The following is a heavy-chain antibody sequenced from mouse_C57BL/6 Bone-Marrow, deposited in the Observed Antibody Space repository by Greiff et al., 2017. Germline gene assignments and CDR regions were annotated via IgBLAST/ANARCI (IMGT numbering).Heavy chain of an antibody. CDR1: GYTFTNYW. J-gene: IGHJ4*01. Sequence: QVQLQQSGAELVRPGTSVKMSCKASGYTFTNYWIGWAKQRPGHGLEWIGDIYPGGGYTNYNEKFKGKATLTADESSSTAYIQFSSLTSEDSAIYYCARIYQEAMDYWGQGTSVTVSS. V-gene: IGHV1-63*01. CDR2: IYPGGGYT. CDR3: ARIYQEAMDY.